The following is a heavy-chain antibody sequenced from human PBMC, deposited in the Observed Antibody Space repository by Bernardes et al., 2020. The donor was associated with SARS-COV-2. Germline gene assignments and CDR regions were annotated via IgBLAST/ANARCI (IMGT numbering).Heavy chain of an antibody. CDR2: ISSSSSTI. CDR1: GFTFSSYS. CDR3: ARDLEVWDYGDYSSFDY. Sequence: GGSLRLSCAASGFTFSSYSMNWVRQAPGKGLEWVSYISSSSSTIYYADSVKGRFTISRDNAKNSLYLQMNSLRDEDTAVYYCARDLEVWDYGDYSSFDYWGQGTLVTVSS. D-gene: IGHD4-17*01. J-gene: IGHJ4*02. V-gene: IGHV3-48*02.